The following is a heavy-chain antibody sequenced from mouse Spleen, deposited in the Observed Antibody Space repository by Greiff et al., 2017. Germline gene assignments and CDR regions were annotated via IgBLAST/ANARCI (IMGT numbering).Heavy chain of an antibody. J-gene: IGHJ3*01. CDR2: ISSGSSTI. CDR1: GFTFSDYG. V-gene: IGHV5-17*01. Sequence: EVKLVESGGGLVKPGGSLKLSCAASGFTFSDYGMHWVRQAPEKGLEWVAYISSGSSTIYYADTVKGRFTISRDNAKNTLFLQMTSLRSEDTAMYYCARALYGNLFAYWGQGTLVTVSA. CDR3: ARALYGNLFAY. D-gene: IGHD2-1*01.